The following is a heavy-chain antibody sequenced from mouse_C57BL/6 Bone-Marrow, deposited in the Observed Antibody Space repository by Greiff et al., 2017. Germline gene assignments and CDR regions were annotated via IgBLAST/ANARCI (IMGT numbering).Heavy chain of an antibody. CDR3: ARGGAYYSNGFAY. CDR2: ISYDGSN. CDR1: GYSITSGYY. Sequence: EVKLMESGPGLVKPSQSLSLTCSVTGYSITSGYYWNWIRQFPGNKLEWMGYISYDGSNNYNPSLKNRISITRDTSKNQFFLKLNSVTTEDTATYYCARGGAYYSNGFAYWGQGTLVTVSA. J-gene: IGHJ3*01. D-gene: IGHD2-5*01. V-gene: IGHV3-6*01.